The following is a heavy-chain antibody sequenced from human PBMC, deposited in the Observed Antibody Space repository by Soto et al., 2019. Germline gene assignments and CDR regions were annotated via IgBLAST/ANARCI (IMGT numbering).Heavy chain of an antibody. V-gene: IGHV4-31*02. J-gene: IGHJ4*02. CDR2: IYYSGST. CDR1: GGSISSGGYY. D-gene: IGHD3-16*01. Sequence: KQSQTLSLTCTVSGGSISSGGYYWSWIRQHPGKGLEWIGYIYYSGSTYYNPSLKSRVTISVDTSKNQFSLKLSSVTAADTAVYYCARNRLGVLYYFDYWGQGTLVTVSS. CDR3: ARNRLGVLYYFDY.